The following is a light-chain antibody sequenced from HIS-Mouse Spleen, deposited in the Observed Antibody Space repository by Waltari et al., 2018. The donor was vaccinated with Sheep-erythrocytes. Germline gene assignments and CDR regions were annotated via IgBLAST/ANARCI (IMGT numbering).Light chain of an antibody. V-gene: IGLV2-11*01. CDR3: CSYAGSYNHV. Sequence: QSALTHPRSVSGSPGQSVPIACTGTISAFGGDNYVSWYQQHPGNAPKLMIYDVSKRPSGVPDRFSGSKSGNTASLTISGLQAEDEADYYCCSYAGSYNHVFATGTKVTVL. CDR2: DVS. J-gene: IGLJ1*01. CDR1: ISAFGGDNY.